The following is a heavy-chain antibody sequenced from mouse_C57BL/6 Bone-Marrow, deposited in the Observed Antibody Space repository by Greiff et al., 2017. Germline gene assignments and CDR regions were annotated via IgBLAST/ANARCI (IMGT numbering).Heavy chain of an antibody. CDR3: AKKKAHHYYGSSYYAMDY. D-gene: IGHD1-1*01. V-gene: IGHV2-3*01. Sequence: VQLKESGPGLVAPSQSLSITCTFSGFSLTSYGVSWVRQPPGKGLEWLGVIWGDGSTNYHSALISRLSISKDKSKSLVFLKLNSLKTDDTATYYCAKKKAHHYYGSSYYAMDYWGKGTSVTVSS. CDR1: GFSLTSYG. J-gene: IGHJ4*01. CDR2: IWGDGST.